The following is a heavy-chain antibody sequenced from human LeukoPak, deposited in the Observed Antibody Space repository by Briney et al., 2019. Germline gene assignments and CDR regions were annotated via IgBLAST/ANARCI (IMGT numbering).Heavy chain of an antibody. CDR2: ISSSSSSI. CDR3: ARAYDFWSGYYHTYFDY. CDR1: GFTFTTYS. Sequence: GGSLTLSCAASGFTFTTYSMNWVRQAPGKGLEWVSYISSSSSSIYYADSVKGRFTISRDNARNSLYLQMNSLRAEDTAVYYCARAYDFWSGYYHTYFDYWGQGTLVTVSS. D-gene: IGHD3-3*01. V-gene: IGHV3-48*01. J-gene: IGHJ4*02.